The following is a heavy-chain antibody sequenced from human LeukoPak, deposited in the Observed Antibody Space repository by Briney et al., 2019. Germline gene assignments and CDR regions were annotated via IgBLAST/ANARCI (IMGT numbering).Heavy chain of an antibody. CDR1: GFTFSSYA. CDR3: TRTRGCSSTSCYADY. V-gene: IGHV3-23*01. D-gene: IGHD2-2*01. Sequence: GGSLRLSCAASGFTFSSYAMTWVRQAPVKGLEWVSGISGSGDSTYYADSVKGRFTISRDNSKNTLDLQMNSLRAEDTALYYCTRTRGCSSTSCYADYWGQGTLVTVSS. CDR2: ISGSGDST. J-gene: IGHJ4*02.